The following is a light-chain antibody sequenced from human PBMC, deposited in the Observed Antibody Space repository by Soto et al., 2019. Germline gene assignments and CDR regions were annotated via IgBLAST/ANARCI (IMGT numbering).Light chain of an antibody. CDR3: QQRYSTPPFT. CDR1: QSISSY. Sequence: DIQMTQSPSSLSASVGDRVTITCRASQSISSYLNWYQQKPGKAPKLLIYAASSLQSGVPSRFSGSGSGTDFTLTISSLQPEDFATYYCQQRYSTPPFTFGGGTKVEIK. CDR2: AAS. J-gene: IGKJ4*01. V-gene: IGKV1-39*01.